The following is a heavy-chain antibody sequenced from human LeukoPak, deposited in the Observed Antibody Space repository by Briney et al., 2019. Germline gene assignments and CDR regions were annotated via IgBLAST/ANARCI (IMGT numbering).Heavy chain of an antibody. CDR1: GGSFSRY. CDR3: ARGATISETGYFDF. Sequence: PSETLSLTCAVYGGSFSRYWSWIRQSPGKGLEWIAEIDHRGDTNYNPSVKSRVTISVDTSKNQFSLEVRSLSAADTAVYYCARGATISETGYFDFWGQGTLVTVSS. V-gene: IGHV4-34*01. D-gene: IGHD5-24*01. CDR2: IDHRGDT. J-gene: IGHJ4*03.